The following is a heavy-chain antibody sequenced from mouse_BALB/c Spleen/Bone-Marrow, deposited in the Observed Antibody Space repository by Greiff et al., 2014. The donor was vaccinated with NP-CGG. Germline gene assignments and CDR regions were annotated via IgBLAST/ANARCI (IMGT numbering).Heavy chain of an antibody. Sequence: EVHLVESGGGLVQPGGSLKLSCAASGFTFSSYTMSWVRQTPEKRLEWVASISNGGGSTYYPDTVKGRFTISRDNAKNTLYLQMSSLKSEDTAMYYCARHGGSRGYYFDYWGQGTTLTVSS. CDR2: ISNGGGST. V-gene: IGHV5-12-2*01. CDR3: ARHGGSRGYYFDY. D-gene: IGHD1-1*01. CDR1: GFTFSSYT. J-gene: IGHJ2*01.